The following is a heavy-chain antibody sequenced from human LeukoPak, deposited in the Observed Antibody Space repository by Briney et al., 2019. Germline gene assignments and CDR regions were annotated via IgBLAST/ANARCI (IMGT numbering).Heavy chain of an antibody. Sequence: GGSLRLSCAASGFTFSDYYMSWIRQAPGKGLEWVSYISSSGSTIYYADSVKGRFTISRDNAKNSLYLQMNSLRAKDTAVYYCARAAGRWLQLHPFDYWGQGTLVTVSS. D-gene: IGHD5-24*01. V-gene: IGHV3-11*01. CDR1: GFTFSDYY. CDR3: ARAAGRWLQLHPFDY. J-gene: IGHJ4*02. CDR2: ISSSGSTI.